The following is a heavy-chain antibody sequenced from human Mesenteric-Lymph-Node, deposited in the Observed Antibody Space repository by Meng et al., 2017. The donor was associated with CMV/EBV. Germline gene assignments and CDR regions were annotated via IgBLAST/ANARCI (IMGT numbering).Heavy chain of an antibody. CDR1: GFTFRSYS. CDR3: ARVKYSSSFYRYFDY. D-gene: IGHD6-13*01. V-gene: IGHV3-48*01. CDR2: ISSSGSTI. J-gene: IGHJ4*02. Sequence: GGSLRLSCAASGFTFRSYSMTWVRQAPGKGLEWVSYISSSGSTIYYADSVKGRFTISRDKAKNSLYLQMNSLRAEDTAVDYCARVKYSSSFYRYFDYWGQGTLVTVSS.